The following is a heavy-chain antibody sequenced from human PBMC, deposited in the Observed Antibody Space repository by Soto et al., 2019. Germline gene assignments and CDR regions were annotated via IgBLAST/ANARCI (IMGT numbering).Heavy chain of an antibody. CDR3: AKDNRADSSGYSTHYYYYYGMDV. D-gene: IGHD3-22*01. V-gene: IGHV3-23*01. J-gene: IGHJ6*02. CDR1: GFTFSSYA. CDR2: ISGSGVST. Sequence: PGGSLRLSCAASGFTFSSYAMSWVRQAPGKGLEWVSAISGSGVSTYYADSVKGRFTISRDNSKNTLYLQMNSLSAEDTAVYYCAKDNRADSSGYSTHYYYYYGMDVWGQGTTVTVSS.